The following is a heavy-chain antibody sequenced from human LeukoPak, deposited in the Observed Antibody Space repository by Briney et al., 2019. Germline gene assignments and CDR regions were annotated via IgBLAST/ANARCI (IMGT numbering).Heavy chain of an antibody. Sequence: PSETLSLTCTVSGGSISSSSYYWGWIRQPPGKGLEWIGSIYYSGSTYYNPSLKSRVTISVGTSKNQFSLKLSSVTAADTAVYFCARIRNSGSDFPFDYWGQGTLVTVSS. CDR3: ARIRNSGSDFPFDY. J-gene: IGHJ4*02. D-gene: IGHD1-26*01. CDR2: IYYSGST. V-gene: IGHV4-39*07. CDR1: GGSISSSSYY.